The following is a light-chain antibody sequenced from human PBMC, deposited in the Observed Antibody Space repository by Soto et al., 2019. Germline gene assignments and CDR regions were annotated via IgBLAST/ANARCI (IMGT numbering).Light chain of an antibody. CDR2: GAS. CDR1: QGVSTD. CDR3: QLRSTWPPELT. Sequence: EIVLTQSPATLSLSPGERATLSCRASQGVSTDLAWYQQKPGQPPRLLISGASNRATGIPARFSGRGSGADFTLTISSLEPEDFAVYYCQLRSTWPPELTFGGGTKVEMK. J-gene: IGKJ4*01. V-gene: IGKV3-11*01.